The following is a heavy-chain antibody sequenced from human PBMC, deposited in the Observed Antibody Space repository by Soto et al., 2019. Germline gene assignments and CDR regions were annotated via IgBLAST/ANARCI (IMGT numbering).Heavy chain of an antibody. Sequence: GASLKISCKGSGYSFTSYWIGWMRQMPGKGLEWMGIIYPRDSDIKYSPSFQGQVTMSADRSISTAYLQWRSLKASDTAMYYCARRGYNYYIMDVWRQGTTDTGSS. CDR1: GYSFTSYW. CDR2: IYPRDSDI. V-gene: IGHV5-51*01. CDR3: ARRGYNYYIMDV. J-gene: IGHJ6*01.